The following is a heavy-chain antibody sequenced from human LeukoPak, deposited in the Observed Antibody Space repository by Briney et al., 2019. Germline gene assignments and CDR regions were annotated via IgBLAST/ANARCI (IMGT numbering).Heavy chain of an antibody. J-gene: IGHJ5*02. CDR1: GYTFTGYY. Sequence: ASVKVSCKASGYTFTGYYMHWVRQAPGQGLEWMGWINPNSGGTDYALKFQGRVTMTRDTSISTAYMELSRLRPDDTAVYYCARDGSSNGLGENWFDPWGQGTLVTVSS. D-gene: IGHD3-10*01. CDR3: ARDGSSNGLGENWFDP. V-gene: IGHV1-2*02. CDR2: INPNSGGT.